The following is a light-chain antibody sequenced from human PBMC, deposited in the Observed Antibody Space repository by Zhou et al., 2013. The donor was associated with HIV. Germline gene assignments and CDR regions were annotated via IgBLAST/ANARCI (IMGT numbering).Light chain of an antibody. CDR2: AAS. CDR3: QKYNSALWT. V-gene: IGKV1-27*01. Sequence: DIQMTQSPSTLSASVGDRVTITCRASQGIRNHLAWYQQKPGKAPKLLIYAASTLQSGVPSRFSGSGSGTDFTLTISSLQPEDVATYYCQKYNSALWTFGQGTKVEIK. J-gene: IGKJ1*01. CDR1: QGIRNH.